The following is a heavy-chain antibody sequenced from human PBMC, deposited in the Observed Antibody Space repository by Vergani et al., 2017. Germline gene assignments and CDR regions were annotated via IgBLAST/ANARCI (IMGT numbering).Heavy chain of an antibody. Sequence: EVQLVESGGGLVQPGGSLKLSCAASGFTFSGSAMHWVRQASGKGLEWVGRIRSKANSYATAYAASVKGRFTISRDDSKNTAYLQMNSLKTEDTAVYYCARENNWNYVWYFDLWGRGTLVTVSS. D-gene: IGHD1-7*01. CDR1: GFTFSGSA. V-gene: IGHV3-73*02. J-gene: IGHJ2*01. CDR3: ARENNWNYVWYFDL. CDR2: IRSKANSYAT.